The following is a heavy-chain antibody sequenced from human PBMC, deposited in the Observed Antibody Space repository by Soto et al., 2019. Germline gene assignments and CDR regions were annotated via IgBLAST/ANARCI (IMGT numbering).Heavy chain of an antibody. D-gene: IGHD2-21*02. J-gene: IGHJ3*02. CDR2: IYPGDSDT. V-gene: IGHV5-51*01. Sequence: PGESLKISCKGSGYSFTSYWISWVRQMPGKGLEWMGIIYPGDSDTRYSPSFQGQVTISADKSISTAYLQWSSLKASDTAMYYCARLTVPYCGGDCYTQAAFDIWGQGTMVTVSS. CDR1: GYSFTSYW. CDR3: ARLTVPYCGGDCYTQAAFDI.